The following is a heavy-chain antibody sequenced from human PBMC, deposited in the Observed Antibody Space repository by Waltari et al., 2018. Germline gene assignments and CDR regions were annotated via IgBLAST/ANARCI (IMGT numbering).Heavy chain of an antibody. D-gene: IGHD1-1*01. Sequence: EVQLVESGGGLVQPGGSLRLSCAASGFTFSSYSMNWVRQAPGKGLEWVSYIRSSSSTIYYADSVKGRFTISRDNAKNSLYLQMNSLRAEDTAVYYCARAGGTTSYYYYGMDVWGQGTTVTVS. CDR2: IRSSSSTI. V-gene: IGHV3-48*01. CDR1: GFTFSSYS. CDR3: ARAGGTTSYYYYGMDV. J-gene: IGHJ6*02.